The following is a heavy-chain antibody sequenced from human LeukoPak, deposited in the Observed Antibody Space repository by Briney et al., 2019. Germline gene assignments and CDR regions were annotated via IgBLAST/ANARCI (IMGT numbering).Heavy chain of an antibody. CDR2: ISSSSYI. V-gene: IGHV3-21*01. CDR3: ARDRRDGYPPDAFDI. J-gene: IGHJ3*02. D-gene: IGHD5-12*01. CDR1: GFTFSSYS. Sequence: GGSLRLSCAASGFTFSSYSMNWVRQAPGKGLEWVSSISSSSYIYYADSVKGRFTISRDNAKNSLYLQMNSLRAEDTAVYYCARDRRDGYPPDAFDIWGQGTMVTVSS.